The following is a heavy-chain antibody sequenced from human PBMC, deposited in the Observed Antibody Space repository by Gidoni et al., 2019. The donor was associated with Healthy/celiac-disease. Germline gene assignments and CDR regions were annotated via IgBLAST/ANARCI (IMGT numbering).Heavy chain of an antibody. CDR2: ISSSSSYT. CDR3: ARDQPDYYGMDV. CDR1: GFTFSDYY. V-gene: IGHV3-11*05. Sequence: QVQLVESGGGLVKPGGSLRLSCAASGFTFSDYYMSWIRQAPGKGLEWVSYISSSSSYTNYADSVKGRFTISRDNAKNSRYLQMNSLRAEDTAVYYCARDQPDYYGMDVWGQGTTVTVSS. J-gene: IGHJ6*02.